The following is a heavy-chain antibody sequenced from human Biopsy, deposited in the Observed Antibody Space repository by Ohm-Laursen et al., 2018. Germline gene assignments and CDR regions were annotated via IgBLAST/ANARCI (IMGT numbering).Heavy chain of an antibody. J-gene: IGHJ6*02. CDR2: ISGNSDII. D-gene: IGHD3-22*01. Sequence: SLRLSCAASGFIFSNYGLIWFHQAPGKGLEWVSTISGNSDIIYDTDSVKGRFTISRDNSKNTLYLQMTSLRPEDTAVFYCARGKYKAFSTGLPRPYHYTLDFWGPGTTVTVSS. CDR3: ARGKYKAFSTGLPRPYHYTLDF. CDR1: GFIFSNYG. V-gene: IGHV3-23*01.